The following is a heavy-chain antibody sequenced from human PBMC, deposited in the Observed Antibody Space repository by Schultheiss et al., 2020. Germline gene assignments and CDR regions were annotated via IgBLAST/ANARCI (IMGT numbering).Heavy chain of an antibody. J-gene: IGHJ5*02. CDR1: GGSISSSSYY. D-gene: IGHD6-13*01. Sequence: SETLSLTCTVSGGSISSSSYYWGWIRQPPGKGLEWIGYIYYSGSTNYNPSLKSRVTISVDTSKNQFSLKLSSVTAADTAVYYCARDRAGIVDTWGQGTLVTVSS. V-gene: IGHV4-61*05. CDR3: ARDRAGIVDT. CDR2: IYYSGST.